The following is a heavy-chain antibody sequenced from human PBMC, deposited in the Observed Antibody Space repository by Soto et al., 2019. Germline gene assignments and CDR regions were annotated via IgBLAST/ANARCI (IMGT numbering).Heavy chain of an antibody. CDR1: GCSCTSYW. V-gene: IGHV5-51*01. CDR3: SREYYYNSSGYYPFAY. D-gene: IGHD3-22*01. CDR2: IYPGDSDT. Sequence: PLKVWCKGAGCSCTSYWSGWVRQMTGKGLEWMGIIYPGDSDTRYSPSFQGQVTISADKSISTAYLQWSSLKASDTAMYYCSREYYYNSSGYYPFAYRGKGTLVPVSS. J-gene: IGHJ4*02.